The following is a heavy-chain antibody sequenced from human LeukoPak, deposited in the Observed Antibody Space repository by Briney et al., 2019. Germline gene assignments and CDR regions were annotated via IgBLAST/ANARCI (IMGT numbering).Heavy chain of an antibody. V-gene: IGHV1-69*04. D-gene: IGHD2-21*01. CDR1: GGTFSSYT. CDR3: ARDPSGVVIAITSPRGNWFDP. Sequence: SVKVSCKASGGTFSSYTISWVRQAPGQGLEWMGRIIPILGIANYALKFQGRVTITADKSTSTAYMELSSLRSEDTAVYYCARDPSGVVIAITSPRGNWFDPWGQGTLVTVPS. CDR2: IIPILGIA. J-gene: IGHJ5*02.